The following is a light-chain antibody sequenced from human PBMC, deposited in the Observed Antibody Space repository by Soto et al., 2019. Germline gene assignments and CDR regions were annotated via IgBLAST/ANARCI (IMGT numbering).Light chain of an antibody. CDR3: QQYGTSPET. V-gene: IGKV3-20*01. CDR1: QSVSRNY. Sequence: EIGLTQSPGTLSLSPGGRATLSCRASQSVSRNYVAWYQQKPGQAPRLLIYGASSRASGIPDRFSGSGSGTDFTLTISRLEPEDLAVYYCQQYGTSPETFGQGTKGDIK. CDR2: GAS. J-gene: IGKJ1*01.